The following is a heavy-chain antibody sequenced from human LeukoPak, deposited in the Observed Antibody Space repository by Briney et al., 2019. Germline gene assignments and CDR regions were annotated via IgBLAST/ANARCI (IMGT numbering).Heavy chain of an antibody. D-gene: IGHD2-8*02. CDR1: GFTFTNYW. J-gene: IGHJ5*02. CDR3: AKEGVASGP. V-gene: IGHV3-74*01. Sequence: GGSLRLSCAASGFTFTNYWMHWVRQAPGMGLVWVSRLPPDELDIIYADSVKGRFTVSRDNAKNTVYLQMNNLRAEDTAVYYCAKEGVASGPWGQGTLVTVSS. CDR2: LPPDELDI.